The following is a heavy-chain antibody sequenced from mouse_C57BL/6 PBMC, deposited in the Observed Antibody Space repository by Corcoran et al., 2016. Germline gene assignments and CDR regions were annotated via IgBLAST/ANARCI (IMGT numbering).Heavy chain of an antibody. CDR2: IYPRSGNT. D-gene: IGHD6-2*01. CDR1: GYTFTSYG. CDR3: ASPPHRLYYFDY. Sequence: QVQLQQSGAELARPGASVKLSCKASGYTFTSYGISWVKQRTGQGLEWIGEIYPRSGNTYYNEKFKGKATLTADKSSSTAYMELRSLTSEDSAVYFCASPPHRLYYFDYWGQGTTLTVSS. V-gene: IGHV1-81*01. J-gene: IGHJ2*01.